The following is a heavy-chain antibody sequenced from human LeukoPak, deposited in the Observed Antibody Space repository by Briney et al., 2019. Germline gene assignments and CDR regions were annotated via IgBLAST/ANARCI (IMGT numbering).Heavy chain of an antibody. CDR2: INHSGST. J-gene: IGHJ4*02. CDR1: GGSFSGYY. D-gene: IGHD3-22*01. V-gene: IGHV4-34*01. CDR3: ARGKYYYDSSGYYYFDY. Sequence: SETLSLTCAVYGGSFSGYYWSWIRQPPGKGLEWIGEINHSGSTNYNPSLKSRVTISVDTSKNQFSLKLSSVTAADTAVYYCARGKYYYDSSGYYYFDYWGQGTLATVSS.